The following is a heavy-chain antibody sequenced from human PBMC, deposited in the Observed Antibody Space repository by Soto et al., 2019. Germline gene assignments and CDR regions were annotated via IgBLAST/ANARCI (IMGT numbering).Heavy chain of an antibody. Sequence: QVQLVQSGAEVKKPGASVKVSCKASGYTFTSYTMHWVRQAPGQRLEWMGWINAGNGNTKYSQKFQGRVTITRDTSASTAYRELSSLRSEDTAVYYCARGVAGIDYWGQGTLVTVSS. CDR2: INAGNGNT. D-gene: IGHD6-19*01. CDR3: ARGVAGIDY. V-gene: IGHV1-3*01. CDR1: GYTFTSYT. J-gene: IGHJ4*02.